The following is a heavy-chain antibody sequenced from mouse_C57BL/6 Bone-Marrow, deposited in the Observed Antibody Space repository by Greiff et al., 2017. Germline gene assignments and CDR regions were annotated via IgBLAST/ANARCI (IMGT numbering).Heavy chain of an antibody. J-gene: IGHJ2*01. CDR1: GYTFTSYW. CDR3: ARGWVGY. Sequence: QVQLKQPGAELVMPGASVKLSCKASGYTFTSYWMHWVKQRPGQGLEWIGEIDPSDSYTNYNQKFKGKSTLTVDKSSSTAYMQLSSLTSEDSAVYYCARGWVGYWGQGTTLTVSS. D-gene: IGHD1-1*02. V-gene: IGHV1-69*01. CDR2: IDPSDSYT.